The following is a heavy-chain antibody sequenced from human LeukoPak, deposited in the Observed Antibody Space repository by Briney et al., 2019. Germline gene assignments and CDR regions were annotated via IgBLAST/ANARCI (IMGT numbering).Heavy chain of an antibody. D-gene: IGHD2-2*01. J-gene: IGHJ4*02. CDR3: ARKGYGSTKYFDY. V-gene: IGHV1-46*01. CDR1: GYTFTSHH. Sequence: ASVKLSCKASGYTFTSHHMHWVRHAPAQAPEGMRIVYGSDGSTRYARKFQGRVTMTGETSTTTVYMELSSLRSEDTAVYYCARKGYGSTKYFDYWGQGTLVTVSS. CDR2: VYGSDGST.